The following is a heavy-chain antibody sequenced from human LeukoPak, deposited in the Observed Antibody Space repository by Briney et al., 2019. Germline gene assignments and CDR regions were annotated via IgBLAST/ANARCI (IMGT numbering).Heavy chain of an antibody. J-gene: IGHJ6*03. CDR3: ASLRIAARPLGYPDYYYYYMDV. CDR1: GYTFTSYY. CDR2: INPSGGST. V-gene: IGHV1-46*01. D-gene: IGHD6-6*01. Sequence: ASVKVSCKASGYTFTSYYIHWVRQAPGQGLEWMGIINPSGGSTSYAQKFQGRVTMTRDTSTSTVHMELSSLRSEDTAVYYCASLRIAARPLGYPDYYYYYMDVWGKGTTVTVSS.